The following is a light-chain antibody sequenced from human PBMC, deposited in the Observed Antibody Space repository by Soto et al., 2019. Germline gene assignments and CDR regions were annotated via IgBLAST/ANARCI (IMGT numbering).Light chain of an antibody. V-gene: IGKV3-20*01. CDR1: QTVSSTY. CDR2: GVS. J-gene: IGKJ4*01. Sequence: EVVLTQSPGTLSLSPGDRAILSCRASQTVSSTYLGWYQQKPGQAPRLLMYGVSYRAIGTPDRFSGSGSGTDFTLTISRLEPEDFAVYYCQHYGSSPSLTFGGGTRVEIK. CDR3: QHYGSSPSLT.